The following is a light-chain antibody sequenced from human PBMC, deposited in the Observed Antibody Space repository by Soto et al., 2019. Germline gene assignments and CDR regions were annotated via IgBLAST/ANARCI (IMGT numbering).Light chain of an antibody. CDR2: HAY. Sequence: DIQMTQSPSTLSASVVGRVTITCRASQSISSWLAWYQQKPGKAPKLLIYHAYSLESGVPSRFSGSESGTEFTLTINSLQPDDFATYYCQQLNAYPLTFGQGTRLVIK. V-gene: IGKV1-5*01. J-gene: IGKJ5*01. CDR3: QQLNAYPLT. CDR1: QSISSW.